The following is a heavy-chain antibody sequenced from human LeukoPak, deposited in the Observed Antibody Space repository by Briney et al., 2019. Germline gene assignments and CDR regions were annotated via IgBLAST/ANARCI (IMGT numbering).Heavy chain of an antibody. D-gene: IGHD3-10*01. J-gene: IGHJ4*02. CDR3: ARGGVAAKYHFDF. CDR2: IYYSGST. CDR1: GGSISPLY. V-gene: IGHV4-59*11. Sequence: SETLSLTCTVSGGSISPLYWGWIRQAPGKGLEFIGYIYYSGSTNFNPSLKSRVTLSVDTSKSQISLKLTSVTAADTAVYYCARGGVAAKYHFDFWGQGTLVTVSS.